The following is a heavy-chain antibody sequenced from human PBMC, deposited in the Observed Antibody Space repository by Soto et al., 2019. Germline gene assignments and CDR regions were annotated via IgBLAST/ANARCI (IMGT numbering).Heavy chain of an antibody. Sequence: QVQLVQSGAEVKKPGASVKVSCKVSGYTLTELSMHWVRQAPGKGLEWMGGFDPEDGETIYAQKFQGRVTMTEDTSTDTAYMELSSLRSEDTAVYYCATIWGYCSGGSCYSGAFDIWGQGTMVTVSS. D-gene: IGHD2-15*01. CDR2: FDPEDGET. J-gene: IGHJ3*02. CDR1: GYTLTELS. CDR3: ATIWGYCSGGSCYSGAFDI. V-gene: IGHV1-24*01.